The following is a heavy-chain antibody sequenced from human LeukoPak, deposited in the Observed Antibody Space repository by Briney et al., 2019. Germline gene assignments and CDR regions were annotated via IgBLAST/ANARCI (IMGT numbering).Heavy chain of an antibody. J-gene: IGHJ4*02. D-gene: IGHD3-3*01. Sequence: ASVKVSCKTSGYTFNNYGISWARQAPGQGLEWLGWISAYNGEKIYAQKVQGRVTMTTDTSTTTAYMELTSLRSDDTAVYYCARDRGNFWSGYGDWGQGTLVTVSS. CDR1: GYTFNNYG. CDR2: ISAYNGEK. CDR3: ARDRGNFWSGYGD. V-gene: IGHV1-18*01.